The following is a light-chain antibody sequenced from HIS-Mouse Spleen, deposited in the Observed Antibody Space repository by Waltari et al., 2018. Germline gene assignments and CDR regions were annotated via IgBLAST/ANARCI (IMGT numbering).Light chain of an antibody. CDR3: QQYGSSPPYT. V-gene: IGKV3-20*01. J-gene: IGKJ2*01. CDR1: QSVSSSY. CDR2: GAS. Sequence: EIVLTQSPGTLSLSPGERATLSCRASQSVSSSYLAWYQQKPGHAPRLLIYGASSRATGIPDRFSGSVSGTDFTLTISRLEPEDFAVYYCQQYGSSPPYTFGQGTKLEIK.